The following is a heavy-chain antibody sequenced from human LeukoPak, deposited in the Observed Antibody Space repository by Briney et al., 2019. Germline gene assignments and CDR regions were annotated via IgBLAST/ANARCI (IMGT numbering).Heavy chain of an antibody. V-gene: IGHV1-24*01. J-gene: IGHJ6*03. CDR2: FDPEDGET. CDR3: ARGGFVATITNYYYYYYMDV. Sequence: ASVKVSCKVSGYTLTELSMHWVRQAPGKGLEWMGGFDPEDGETIYAQKFQGRVTMTEDTSTDTAYMELSSLRSEDTAVYYCARGGFVATITNYYYYYYMDVWGKGTTVTVSS. D-gene: IGHD5-12*01. CDR1: GYTLTELS.